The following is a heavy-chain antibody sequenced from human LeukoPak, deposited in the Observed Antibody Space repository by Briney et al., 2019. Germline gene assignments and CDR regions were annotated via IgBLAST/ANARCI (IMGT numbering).Heavy chain of an antibody. CDR3: ARDRPFDY. J-gene: IGHJ4*02. CDR2: ISTYNGNT. V-gene: IGHV1-18*01. Sequence: GASVKVSCKASGYTFSSYGISWVRQAPGQGLEWMGWISTYNGNTKYAENLQDRVTMTTDTSTSTAYMELRSLRSGDTAVYYCARDRPFDYWGQGTLVTVPS. CDR1: GYTFSSYG.